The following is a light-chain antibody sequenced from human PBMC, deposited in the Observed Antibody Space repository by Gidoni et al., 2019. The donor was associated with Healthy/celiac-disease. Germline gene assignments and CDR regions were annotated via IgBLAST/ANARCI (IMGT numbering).Light chain of an antibody. CDR3: KQYYSTRT. V-gene: IGKV4-1*01. Sequence: DIVMTQSPDSLAVSLGERATINCKSSQSVLYSSNNKNYLAWYQQKPGQPPKLLIYWASTRESGVPDRFSGSGSGTDFTLTISSLQAEDVAVYYCKQYYSTRTFXQXTKVXIK. J-gene: IGKJ1*01. CDR1: QSVLYSSNNKNY. CDR2: WAS.